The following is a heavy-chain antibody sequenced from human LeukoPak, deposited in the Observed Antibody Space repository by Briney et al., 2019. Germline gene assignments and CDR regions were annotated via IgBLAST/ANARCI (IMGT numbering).Heavy chain of an antibody. CDR3: AKPTLGYDFWSGPWYMDV. CDR2: ISVSGGST. J-gene: IGHJ6*03. D-gene: IGHD3-3*01. V-gene: IGHV3-23*01. CDR1: GFTFSSYA. Sequence: PGGSLRLSCAASGFTFSSYAMSWVREAPGKGLEWVSAISVSGGSTYYADSVRGRFTLSRDNSKNTLYLQMNSLRAEDTAVYYCAKPTLGYDFWSGPWYMDVWGKGTTVTVSS.